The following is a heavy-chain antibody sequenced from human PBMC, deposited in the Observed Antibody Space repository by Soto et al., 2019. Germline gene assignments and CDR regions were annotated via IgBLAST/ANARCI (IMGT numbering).Heavy chain of an antibody. J-gene: IGHJ6*02. CDR2: ISGSGGST. D-gene: IGHD3-9*01. V-gene: IGHV3-23*01. CDR1: GFTFSSYA. Sequence: GGSLRLSCAASGFTFSSYAMSWVRQAPGKGPEWVSAISGSGGSTYYADSVKGRFTISRDNSKNTLYLQMNSLRAEDTAVYYCAKDGALLRYFDWLYPPYSYGMDVSGQGTRVTFSS. CDR3: AKDGALLRYFDWLYPPYSYGMDV.